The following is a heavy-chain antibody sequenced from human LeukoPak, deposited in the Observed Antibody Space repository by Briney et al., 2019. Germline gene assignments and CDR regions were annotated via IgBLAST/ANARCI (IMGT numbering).Heavy chain of an antibody. J-gene: IGHJ4*02. D-gene: IGHD5-18*01. CDR2: ISGSGGST. Sequence: GALRLSCAASGFTFSSYAMSWVRQAPGKGLEWVSAISGSGGSTYYADSVKGRFTISRDNSKNTLYLQMNSLRAEDTAVYYCARVLGYSLYFDYWGQGTLVTVSS. CDR3: ARVLGYSLYFDY. CDR1: GFTFSSYA. V-gene: IGHV3-23*01.